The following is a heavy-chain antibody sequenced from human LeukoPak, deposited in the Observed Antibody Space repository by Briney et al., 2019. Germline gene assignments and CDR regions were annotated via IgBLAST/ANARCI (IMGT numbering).Heavy chain of an antibody. J-gene: IGHJ4*02. CDR1: GYTFNSYG. CDR2: ISAYNGNT. D-gene: IGHD3-16*02. Sequence: GASVKVSCKASGYTFNSYGISWVRQAPGQGLEWMGSISAYNGNTKYAQKFQDRVTMTTDTSTSTAYLELRSLRSDDTAVYYCARDQYDSVWGSYRPYFDYWGQGTQVTVYS. V-gene: IGHV1-18*01. CDR3: ARDQYDSVWGSYRPYFDY.